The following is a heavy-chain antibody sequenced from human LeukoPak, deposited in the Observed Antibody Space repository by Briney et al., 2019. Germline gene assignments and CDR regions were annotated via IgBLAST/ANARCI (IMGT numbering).Heavy chain of an antibody. CDR1: GFTFNNYA. CDR3: AKQTSWYYYGSGSRSPDAFDI. J-gene: IGHJ3*02. V-gene: IGHV3-23*01. Sequence: GGSLRLSCVASGFTFNNYAMTWVRQTPGKGLEWVSVISGSGGSTDYADSVKGRFTISRDNSKNTLYVQMSSLRAEDTAVYYCAKQTSWYYYGSGSRSPDAFDIWGQGTMVTVSS. CDR2: ISGSGGST. D-gene: IGHD3-10*01.